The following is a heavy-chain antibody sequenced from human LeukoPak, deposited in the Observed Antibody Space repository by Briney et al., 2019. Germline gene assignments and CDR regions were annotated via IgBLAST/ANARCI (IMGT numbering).Heavy chain of an antibody. CDR2: ISWNSETI. J-gene: IGHJ4*02. D-gene: IGHD5-12*01. CDR3: APNGGGDSGYGNFDY. V-gene: IGHV3-9*01. CDR1: GFTLDDYA. Sequence: PGESLRLSCAVSGFTLDDYAMHWVRQVPGKGLEWVSGISWNSETIGYADSVKGRFTISRDNAKNSLYLQMNSLRAEDTALYYCAPNGGGDSGYGNFDYWGQGTLVTVSS.